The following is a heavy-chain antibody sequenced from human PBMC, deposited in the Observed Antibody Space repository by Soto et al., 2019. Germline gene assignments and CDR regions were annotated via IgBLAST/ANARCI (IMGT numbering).Heavy chain of an antibody. CDR1: GGSISSGDYY. Sequence: QVQLQESAPGLVKPSQTLSLTCNVSGGSISSGDYYWSWLRQSPWKGLEWIGYMDYRAIPYYNPSLMIRVYIAVDTSKIHFCLTMASLTAADTSVYFCARAVCILYHSVDSWGQGTLFTVSS. CDR3: ARAVCILYHSVDS. J-gene: IGHJ4*02. V-gene: IGHV4-30-4*01. CDR2: MDYRAIP. D-gene: IGHD2-15*01.